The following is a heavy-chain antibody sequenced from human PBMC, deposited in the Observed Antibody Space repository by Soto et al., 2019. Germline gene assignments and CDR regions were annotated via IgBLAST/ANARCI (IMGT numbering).Heavy chain of an antibody. J-gene: IGHJ4*02. V-gene: IGHV1-2*02. CDR1: GYTFSGFY. Sequence: QVQLVQSGAEVKKPGASVKVSCRTSGYTFSGFYIHWVRQAPGQGLESMGWIYPDSGGTDYAQKFQGRVTMTRDTAISTAYMELSRLRSDDTAVYYCRVTGVSEVDYWGQGTLVTVSS. D-gene: IGHD2-8*01. CDR2: IYPDSGGT. CDR3: RVTGVSEVDY.